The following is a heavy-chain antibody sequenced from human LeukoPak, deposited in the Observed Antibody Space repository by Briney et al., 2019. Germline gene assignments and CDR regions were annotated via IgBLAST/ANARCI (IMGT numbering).Heavy chain of an antibody. J-gene: IGHJ4*02. CDR1: GFTFSTYA. V-gene: IGHV3-23*01. CDR3: AKDSSAYYYLSNYFDY. D-gene: IGHD3-22*01. Sequence: PGGSLRLSCAASGFTFSTYAMSWVRQTPEKGLEWVSAISGSGGSTYYADSVKGRFTISRDNSRNTLYLQMNSLRAEDTAVYYCAKDSSAYYYLSNYFDYWGQGTLVTVSS. CDR2: ISGSGGST.